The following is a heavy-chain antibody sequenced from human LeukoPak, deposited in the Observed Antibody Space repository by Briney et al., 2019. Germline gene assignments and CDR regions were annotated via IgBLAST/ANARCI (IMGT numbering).Heavy chain of an antibody. D-gene: IGHD3-10*01. V-gene: IGHV3-23*01. Sequence: GGSLRLSCAASGFTFSSYAMCWVRQAPGKGPEWVATIGHTSGAWYADSVMGRFTISRDNSKSMLYLHMNSLSGEDTALYYCADFGSGSYIFNYWGQGSLVTVSS. CDR1: GFTFSSYA. CDR3: ADFGSGSYIFNY. CDR2: IGHTSGA. J-gene: IGHJ4*02.